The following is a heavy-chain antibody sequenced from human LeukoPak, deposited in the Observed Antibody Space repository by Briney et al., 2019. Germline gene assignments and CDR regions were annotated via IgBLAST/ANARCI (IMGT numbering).Heavy chain of an antibody. D-gene: IGHD6-13*01. Sequence: GSLRLSCAASGFTFSSYSMNWVRQPPGKGLEWIGSIYYSGSTYYNPSLKSRVTISLDTSKNQFSLKLSSVTAADTAVYYCARGTSSSWPYYYYYMDVGGKGTTVTVSS. CDR2: IYYSGST. CDR1: GFTFSSYS. J-gene: IGHJ6*03. V-gene: IGHV4-39*07. CDR3: ARGTSSSWPYYYYYMDV.